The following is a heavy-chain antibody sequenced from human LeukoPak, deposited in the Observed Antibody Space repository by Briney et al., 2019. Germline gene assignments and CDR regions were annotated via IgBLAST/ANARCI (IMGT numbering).Heavy chain of an antibody. Sequence: ASVKVSCKASGYTFISYAMNWVRQAPGQWLEWMGWINTNTGNPTYAQGFTGRFVFSLDTSVSTAYLQISSLKAEDTAVYYCARAGEISCSSTSCYWGDAFDIWGQGTMVTVSS. CDR3: ARAGEISCSSTSCYWGDAFDI. V-gene: IGHV7-4-1*02. CDR2: INTNTGNP. CDR1: GYTFISYA. D-gene: IGHD2-2*01. J-gene: IGHJ3*02.